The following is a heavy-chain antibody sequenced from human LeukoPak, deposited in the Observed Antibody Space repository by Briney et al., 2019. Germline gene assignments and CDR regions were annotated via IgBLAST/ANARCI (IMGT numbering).Heavy chain of an antibody. CDR1: GFTFSSYA. J-gene: IGHJ4*02. V-gene: IGHV3-30*04. CDR2: ISYDGINK. CDR3: AKARPVGYDILTGYYTSNYYFDY. Sequence: PGGSLRLSCAASGFTFSSYAMHWVRQAPGKGLEWVAVISYDGINKYYADSVKGRFTISRDNSKNTLYLQMNSLRAEDTAVYYCAKARPVGYDILTGYYTSNYYFDYWGQGTLVTVSS. D-gene: IGHD3-9*01.